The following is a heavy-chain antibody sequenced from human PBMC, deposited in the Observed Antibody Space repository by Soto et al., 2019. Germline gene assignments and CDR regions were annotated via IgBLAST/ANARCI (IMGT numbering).Heavy chain of an antibody. Sequence: GGSLRLSCAASGFTFSSYAMSWVRQAPGKGLEWVSAISGSGGSTYYADSVKGRFTISRDNSKNTLYLQMNSLRAEDTAVYYCAKDGVISGGDYVDYYYYYMDVWGKGTTVTVSS. J-gene: IGHJ6*03. CDR1: GFTFSSYA. CDR2: ISGSGGST. V-gene: IGHV3-23*01. CDR3: AKDGVISGGDYVDYYYYYMDV. D-gene: IGHD4-17*01.